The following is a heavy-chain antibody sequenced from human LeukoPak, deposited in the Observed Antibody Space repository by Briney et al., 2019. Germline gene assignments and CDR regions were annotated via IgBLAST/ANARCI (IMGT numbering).Heavy chain of an antibody. Sequence: GGSLRLSCAASGFTFSSYDMNWVRQAPGKGLEWVSAISGSGGSTYYADSVKGRFTISRDNAKNSLYLQMNSLRAEDTALYYCARVGIYGDYNRYFDYWGQGTLVTVSS. CDR1: GFTFSSYD. CDR3: ARVGIYGDYNRYFDY. D-gene: IGHD4-17*01. J-gene: IGHJ4*02. CDR2: ISGSGGST. V-gene: IGHV3-23*01.